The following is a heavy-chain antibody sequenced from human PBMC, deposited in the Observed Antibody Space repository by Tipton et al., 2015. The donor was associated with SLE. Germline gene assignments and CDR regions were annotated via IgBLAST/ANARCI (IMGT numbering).Heavy chain of an antibody. J-gene: IGHJ4*02. Sequence: VQLVQSGGGLVQPGGSLRLSCAGSGFTVNGDYMTWVRQAPGKGLEWVSVIYSPTSIYYADSVKGRFTISRDISKNTLYLQMNNLRAEDTAIYYCAIDNWKERAIDSWGQGTLVTVSS. CDR1: GFTVNGDY. V-gene: IGHV3-53*04. CDR2: IYSPTSI. D-gene: IGHD1-20*01. CDR3: AIDNWKERAIDS.